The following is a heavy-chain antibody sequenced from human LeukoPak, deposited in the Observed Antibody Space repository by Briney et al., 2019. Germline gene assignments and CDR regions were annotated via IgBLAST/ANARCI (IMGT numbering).Heavy chain of an antibody. V-gene: IGHV3-7*03. CDR2: IKQDGSEK. CDR1: GFTFSSYW. CDR3: ARDQHCSGGSCYSRAFDI. Sequence: GGSLRLSCAASGFTFSSYWMSWVRRAPGKGLEWVANIKQDGSEKYYVDSVKGRFTISRDNAKNSLYLQMNGLRAEDTAVYYCARDQHCSGGSCYSRAFDIWGQGTMVTVSS. J-gene: IGHJ3*02. D-gene: IGHD2-15*01.